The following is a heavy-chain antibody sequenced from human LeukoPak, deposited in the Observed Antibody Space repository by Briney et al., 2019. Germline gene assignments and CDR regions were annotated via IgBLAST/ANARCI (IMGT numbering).Heavy chain of an antibody. Sequence: SETLFLTCIVSGGSVSSPDSYWSWIRQPPGKGLEWIGNVYYIGTTTYNSSLKTRVTISVDTSKNQFSLEVTSVTAADTAVYYCARNTSSSPWFDPWGQGTLVTVSS. V-gene: IGHV4-61*08. J-gene: IGHJ5*02. D-gene: IGHD6-6*01. CDR3: ARNTSSSPWFDP. CDR1: GGSVSSPDSY. CDR2: VYYIGTT.